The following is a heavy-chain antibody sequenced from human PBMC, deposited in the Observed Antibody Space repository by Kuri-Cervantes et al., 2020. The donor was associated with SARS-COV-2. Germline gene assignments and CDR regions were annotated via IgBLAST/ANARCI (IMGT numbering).Heavy chain of an antibody. CDR3: ARSGPGAISREDDACDI. CDR2: ITPFNGNT. J-gene: IGHJ3*02. CDR1: GDSFDYRF. Sequence: SVKVSCKASGDSFDYRFLHWVRQAPGQPLEWMGWITPFNGNTNYAQRFQDRVTITRDRSMSTAYMELSSLRSDDTAMYYCARSGPGAISREDDACDIWGQGTMVTVSS. D-gene: IGHD2-21*01. V-gene: IGHV1-45*01.